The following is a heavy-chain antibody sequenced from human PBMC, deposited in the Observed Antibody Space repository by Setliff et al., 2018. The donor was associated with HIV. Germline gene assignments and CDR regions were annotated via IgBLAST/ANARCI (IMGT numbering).Heavy chain of an antibody. J-gene: IGHJ4*02. CDR3: ARRRGQKATGWYYFDF. CDR2: INHSGST. CDR1: GGSFSGYY. V-gene: IGHV4-34*01. D-gene: IGHD6-19*01. Sequence: SETLSLTCAVYGGSFSGYYWSWIRRPPGKGLEWIGEINHSGSTNYNPSLKSRVTISVDTSKRQFSLKLSSVTAGDSALYYCARRRGQKATGWYYFDFWGQGALVTVSS.